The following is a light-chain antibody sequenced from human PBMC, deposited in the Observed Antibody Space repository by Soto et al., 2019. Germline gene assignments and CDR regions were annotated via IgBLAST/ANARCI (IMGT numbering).Light chain of an antibody. J-gene: IGKJ1*01. CDR2: GAS. CDR3: QQYYSWPRT. V-gene: IGKV3-15*01. CDR1: QSVTGY. Sequence: EIVMTQPPATLSVSPGERATLSCRASQSVTGYLAWYQQKPGQAPRLLIYGASTRATGFPARFSNSGSGTEFTLTISSLQSEDFAIYYCQQYYSWPRTFGQGTRVELK.